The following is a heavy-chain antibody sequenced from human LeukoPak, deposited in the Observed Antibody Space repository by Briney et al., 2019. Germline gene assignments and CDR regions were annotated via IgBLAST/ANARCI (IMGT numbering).Heavy chain of an antibody. CDR2: LYNGATT. D-gene: IGHD6-19*01. J-gene: IGHJ4*02. CDR3: ARNLGSSGSYLFDY. CDR1: GFTIRSNY. V-gene: IGHV3-53*01. Sequence: GGSLRLSCAASGFTIRSNYVSWVRQAPGKGLEWVSVLYNGATTYYADSVKGRFTISRDNSKNTLFLQMNSLRAEDTAVYYCARNLGSSGSYLFDYWGQGNLVTVSS.